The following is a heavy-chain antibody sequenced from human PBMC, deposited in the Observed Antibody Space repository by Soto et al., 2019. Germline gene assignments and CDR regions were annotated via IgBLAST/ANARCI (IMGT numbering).Heavy chain of an antibody. D-gene: IGHD6-13*01. CDR3: ATVNSSRLHDAFDI. CDR2: IIPIFGTA. J-gene: IGHJ3*02. CDR1: GGTFSSYA. V-gene: IGHV1-69*13. Sequence: SVKVSCKASGGTFSSYAISWVRQAPGQGLEWMGGIIPIFGTANYAQKFQGRVTITADESTSTAYMELSSLRSDDTAVYYCATVNSSRLHDAFDIWGQGTMVTVSS.